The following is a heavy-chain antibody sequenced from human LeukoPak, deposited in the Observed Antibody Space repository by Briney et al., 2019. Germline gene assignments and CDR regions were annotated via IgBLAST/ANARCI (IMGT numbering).Heavy chain of an antibody. CDR2: INPNSGAT. CDR3: ARDHWTDGATFTLNIDY. J-gene: IGHJ4*02. V-gene: IGHV1-2*02. D-gene: IGHD3/OR15-3a*01. CDR1: GYTFTSYY. Sequence: ASVKVSCKTSGYTFTSYYILWVRQAPGQGLEWMGWINPNSGATNYAQKFQGGVTMTTDTSISTVYMELTGLTSDDTAIYYCARDHWTDGATFTLNIDYWGQGTRVTVSS.